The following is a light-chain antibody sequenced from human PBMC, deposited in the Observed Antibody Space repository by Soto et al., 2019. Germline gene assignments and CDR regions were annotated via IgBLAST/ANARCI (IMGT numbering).Light chain of an antibody. V-gene: IGKV3-20*01. CDR3: QQFRSSPPVT. Sequence: EIVLTQSPGTLSLSPGERATLSCRASQSVSSSYLAWYQQKPGQAPRLLIYGASSRATGIPDRFSGSGSGTDFTLTISRLEPEDFAVYYCQQFRSSPPVTLGGGTKVEIK. CDR1: QSVSSSY. J-gene: IGKJ4*01. CDR2: GAS.